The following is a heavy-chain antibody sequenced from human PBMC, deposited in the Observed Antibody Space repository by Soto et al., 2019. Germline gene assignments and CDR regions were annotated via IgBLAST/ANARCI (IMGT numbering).Heavy chain of an antibody. Sequence: PGGSLRLSCSASGFTFSMYAMHWVRQAPGKGLEYVSSISTNGGSTHYADSVKGRFAISRDNSKNTVYLQMSSLRAEDTAVYYCARVPLTQMKAAAGLYWGQGTLVTVSS. CDR2: ISTNGGST. CDR3: ARVPLTQMKAAAGLY. CDR1: GFTFSMYA. J-gene: IGHJ4*02. D-gene: IGHD6-13*01. V-gene: IGHV3-64D*06.